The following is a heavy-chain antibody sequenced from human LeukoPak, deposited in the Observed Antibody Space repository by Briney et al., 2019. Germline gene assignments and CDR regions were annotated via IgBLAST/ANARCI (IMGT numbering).Heavy chain of an antibody. J-gene: IGHJ6*02. D-gene: IGHD3-10*01. CDR2: IIPILGIA. CDR1: GGTFISYA. V-gene: IGHV1-69*04. CDR3: AEDTVRGVTASPVENTGMEF. Sequence: SVKVSCKASGGTFISYAISWVRQAPGQGLEWMGRIIPILGIANYAQKFQGRVTITADKSTSTAYMELSSLRSEDTAVYYCAEDTVRGVTASPVENTGMEFGGQGTTVTVSS.